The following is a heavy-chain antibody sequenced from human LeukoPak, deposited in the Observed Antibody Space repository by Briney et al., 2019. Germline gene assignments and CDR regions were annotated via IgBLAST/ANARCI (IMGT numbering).Heavy chain of an antibody. V-gene: IGHV3-11*01. J-gene: IGHJ4*02. D-gene: IGHD5-18*01. CDR2: ISSSGSPI. CDR3: ARDDTAMIYY. Sequence: KPGGSLRLSCAASGFTFSDYYMSWLRQAPGKGLEWVSYISSSGSPIYYADSVKGRFTISRDNAKNSLYLQMNSLRAEDTAVYYCARDDTAMIYYWGQGTLVTVSS. CDR1: GFTFSDYY.